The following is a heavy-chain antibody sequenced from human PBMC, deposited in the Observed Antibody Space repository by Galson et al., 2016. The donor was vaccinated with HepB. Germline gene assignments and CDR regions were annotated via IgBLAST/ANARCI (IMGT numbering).Heavy chain of an antibody. CDR1: GYTFSSSA. Sequence: SVKVSCKASGYTFSSSAMHWVRQAPGQRLEWMGWINAGNGHTKYSQKFQGRVTITRDTSANTAYLELSSLRSEDTAVYYCGRAYSYGPEYFHHWGQGTLVTVSS. V-gene: IGHV1-3*01. D-gene: IGHD5-18*01. CDR2: INAGNGHT. CDR3: GRAYSYGPEYFHH. J-gene: IGHJ1*01.